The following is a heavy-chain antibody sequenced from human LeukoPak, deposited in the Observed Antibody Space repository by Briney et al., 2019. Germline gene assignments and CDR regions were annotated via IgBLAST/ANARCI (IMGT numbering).Heavy chain of an antibody. CDR1: GGSISSSSYY. J-gene: IGHJ3*02. Sequence: SETLSLTCTVSGGSISSSSYYWGWIRQPPGKGLEWIGSIYYSGSTYCNPSLKSRVTISVDTSKNQFSLKLSSVTAADTAVYYCARQIFSDYYDSSGYDAFDIWGQGTMVTVSS. V-gene: IGHV4-39*01. D-gene: IGHD3-22*01. CDR3: ARQIFSDYYDSSGYDAFDI. CDR2: IYYSGST.